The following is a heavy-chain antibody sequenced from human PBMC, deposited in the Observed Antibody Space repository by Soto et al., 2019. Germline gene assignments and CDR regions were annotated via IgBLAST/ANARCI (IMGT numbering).Heavy chain of an antibody. D-gene: IGHD2-15*01. Sequence: ASVKVSCKASGYTFTSYAIHWVRQAPGQRLEWMGWTNPGNGNTKYSQKFQGRVTITRDTSASTAYMELSSLRSEDTAVYYCARALLIGCSGGSCYWPLYYYYGMDVWGQGTTVTVSS. V-gene: IGHV1-3*01. CDR2: TNPGNGNT. CDR3: ARALLIGCSGGSCYWPLYYYYGMDV. CDR1: GYTFTSYA. J-gene: IGHJ6*02.